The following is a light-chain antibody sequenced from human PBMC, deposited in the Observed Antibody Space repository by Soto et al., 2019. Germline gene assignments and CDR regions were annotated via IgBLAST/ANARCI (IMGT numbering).Light chain of an antibody. CDR1: SSNIESNY. J-gene: IGLJ3*02. CDR2: DNN. CDR3: ATWDNTLRAWV. Sequence: QSVLTQPPSVSAAPGQRVTISCSGGSSNIESNYVSWYQQVPGTAPKLVIYDNNNRPSAIPDRFSGSQSGTSATLGITGLQTGDEADYYCATWDNTLRAWVFGGGTKLTVL. V-gene: IGLV1-51*01.